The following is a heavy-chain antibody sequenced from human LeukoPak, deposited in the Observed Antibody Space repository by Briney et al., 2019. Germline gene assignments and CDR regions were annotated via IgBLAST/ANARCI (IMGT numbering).Heavy chain of an antibody. Sequence: GGSLRLSCAVSGFSVSDKHMAWVRQAPGKGLEWVANINQDGSKTYFVDSVKGRFSISRDNTKNSLYLQMNSLRAEDTAVYYCARAIAAAGGYWGQGTLVTVSS. CDR2: INQDGSKT. CDR3: ARAIAAAGGY. D-gene: IGHD6-13*01. J-gene: IGHJ4*02. V-gene: IGHV3-7*01. CDR1: GFSVSDKH.